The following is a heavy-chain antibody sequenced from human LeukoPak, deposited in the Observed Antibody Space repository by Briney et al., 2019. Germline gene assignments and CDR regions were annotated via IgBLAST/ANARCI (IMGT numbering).Heavy chain of an antibody. D-gene: IGHD6-19*01. CDR1: GFTFSDYY. Sequence: GGPPRLSCAASGFTFSDYYMSWIRQAPGKGLEWVSYISSSSSYTNYADSVEGRFTISRDNAKNSLYLQMNSLRAEDTAVYYCARGGAVAGTDKFDYWGQGTLVTVSS. V-gene: IGHV3-11*05. J-gene: IGHJ4*02. CDR3: ARGGAVAGTDKFDY. CDR2: ISSSSSYT.